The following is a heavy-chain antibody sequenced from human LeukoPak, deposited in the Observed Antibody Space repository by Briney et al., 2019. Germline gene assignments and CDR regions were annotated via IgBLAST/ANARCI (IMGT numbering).Heavy chain of an antibody. V-gene: IGHV3-30*02. CDR2: IRYDGNNK. J-gene: IGHJ3*02. D-gene: IGHD4-17*01. CDR3: AKAPGDDAFDI. Sequence: GGSLRLPCAASGFIFNSYGMHWVRQAPGKGLEWVAFIRYDGNNKYYADSVKGRFTISRDNSENTLYLQMNSLRAEDTAVYYCAKAPGDDAFDIWGQGTMVIVSS. CDR1: GFIFNSYG.